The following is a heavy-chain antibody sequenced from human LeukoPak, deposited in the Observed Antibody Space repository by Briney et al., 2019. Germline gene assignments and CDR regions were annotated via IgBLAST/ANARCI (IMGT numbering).Heavy chain of an antibody. V-gene: IGHV3-48*01. Sequence: PGGSLRLSCAASGFTFSSYSMNWVRQAPGKGLEWVSYISSSSSTIYYADSVKGRFTISRDNAKNSLYLQMNSLRAEDTAVYYCARVWRGSGSYQDRGYYFDYWGQGTLVTVSS. CDR1: GFTFSSYS. D-gene: IGHD1-26*01. J-gene: IGHJ4*02. CDR3: ARVWRGSGSYQDRGYYFDY. CDR2: ISSSSSTI.